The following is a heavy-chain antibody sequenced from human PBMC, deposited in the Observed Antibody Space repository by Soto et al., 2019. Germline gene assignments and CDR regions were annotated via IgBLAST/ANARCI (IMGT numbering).Heavy chain of an antibody. V-gene: IGHV1-69*13. Sequence: AASVKVSCKASGGTYSSYAISWVRQAPGQWLELMWGIIPIFGTANYAQKFQGRVTITADESTSTAYMELSSLRSEDTAAYYCARSFYAYDSSAYLDYGGQGTLVTVSS. CDR3: ARSFYAYDSSAYLDY. CDR1: GGTYSSYA. J-gene: IGHJ4*02. D-gene: IGHD3-22*01. CDR2: IIPIFGTA.